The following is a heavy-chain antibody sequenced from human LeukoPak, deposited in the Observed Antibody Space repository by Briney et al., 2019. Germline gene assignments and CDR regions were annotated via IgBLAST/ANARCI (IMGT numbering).Heavy chain of an antibody. Sequence: SETLSLTCTVSGGSISSYYWSWIRQPPGKGLEWIGYIHYSGSTNYNPSLKSRVTISVDTSKNQFSLKLSSVTAADTAVYYCARDRLSGWYEFDYWGQGTQVTVSS. J-gene: IGHJ4*02. V-gene: IGHV4-59*01. CDR2: IHYSGST. CDR1: GGSISSYY. CDR3: ARDRLSGWYEFDY. D-gene: IGHD6-19*01.